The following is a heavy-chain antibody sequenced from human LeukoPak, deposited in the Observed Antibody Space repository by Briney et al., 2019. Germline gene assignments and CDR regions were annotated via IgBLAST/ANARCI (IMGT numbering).Heavy chain of an antibody. J-gene: IGHJ3*02. CDR2: IIPILGIA. CDR3: ARDHTDILTGYYRKAFDI. CDR1: GGTFSSYA. Sequence: SVKVSCKASGGTFSSYAISWVRQAPGQGLEWMGRIIPILGIANYAQKFQGRVTITADKSTSTAYMELSSLRSEDTAVYYCARDHTDILTGYYRKAFDIWGQGTIVTVSS. V-gene: IGHV1-69*04. D-gene: IGHD3-9*01.